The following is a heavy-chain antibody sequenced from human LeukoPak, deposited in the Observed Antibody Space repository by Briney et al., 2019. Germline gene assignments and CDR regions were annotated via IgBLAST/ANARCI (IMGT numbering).Heavy chain of an antibody. CDR3: ARVRCTNGICYAGYYYYMDV. D-gene: IGHD2-8*01. J-gene: IGHJ6*03. CDR1: GGPINSGTYY. CDR2: IYTTGST. Sequence: SETLSLTCTVSGGPINSGTYYWSWIRQPAGKGLEWIGRIYTTGSTKYNPSLKSRVTISVDTSKNQFSLKLSSVTAADTAVYYCARVRCTNGICYAGYYYYMDVWGKGTTVTVSS. V-gene: IGHV4-61*02.